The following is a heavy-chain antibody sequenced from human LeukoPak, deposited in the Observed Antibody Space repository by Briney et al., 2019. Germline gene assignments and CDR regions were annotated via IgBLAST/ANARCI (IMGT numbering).Heavy chain of an antibody. CDR3: ARGGVVTIFGVVYYFDY. Sequence: SVKVSCKASGYTFTSYGISWVRQAPGQGLEWMGGIIPIFGTANYAQKFQGRVTITADESTSTAYMELSSLRSEDTAVYYCARGGVVTIFGVVYYFDYWGQGTLVTVSS. J-gene: IGHJ4*02. CDR2: IIPIFGTA. D-gene: IGHD3-3*01. CDR1: GYTFTSYG. V-gene: IGHV1-69*13.